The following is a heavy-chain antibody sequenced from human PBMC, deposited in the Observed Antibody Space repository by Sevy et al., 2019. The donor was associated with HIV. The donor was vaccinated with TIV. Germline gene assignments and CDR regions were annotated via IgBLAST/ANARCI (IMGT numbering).Heavy chain of an antibody. J-gene: IGHJ4*02. D-gene: IGHD3-22*01. CDR3: ARGRHYDSSGFDS. Sequence: SETLSLTCTVSGDSISSYYWSWIRQPPGKGLEWIGYIYTSGRTNFNPSLTSRVTISVDTSKNQFTLKLISVTAADTAVYYCARGRHYDSSGFDSWGQGTLVTVSS. CDR1: GDSISSYY. CDR2: IYTSGRT. V-gene: IGHV4-59*01.